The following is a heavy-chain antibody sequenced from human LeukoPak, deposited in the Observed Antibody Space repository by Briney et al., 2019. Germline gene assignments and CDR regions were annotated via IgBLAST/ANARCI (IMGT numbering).Heavy chain of an antibody. CDR3: ARVGDSSGYYFDY. CDR1: GGSISSYY. CDR2: IYYSGST. Sequence: SETLSLTCTVSGGSISSYYWSWIRQPPGKGLEWIGYIYYSGSTNYNPSLKSRVTISVDTSKNQFSLKLSSVTAEDTAVYYCARVGDSSGYYFDYWGQGTLVTVSS. J-gene: IGHJ4*02. D-gene: IGHD3-22*01. V-gene: IGHV4-59*01.